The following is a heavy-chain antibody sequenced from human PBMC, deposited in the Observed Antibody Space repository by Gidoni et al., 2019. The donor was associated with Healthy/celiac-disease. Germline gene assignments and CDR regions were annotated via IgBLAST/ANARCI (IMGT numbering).Heavy chain of an antibody. J-gene: IGHJ4*02. CDR1: GFTFSSYA. CDR3: ARDPSPQLLALFDY. Sequence: QVQLVESGGGVVQPGRSLRLSCAASGFTFSSYAMHWVRQAPGKGLEWVAVISYDGSNKYYADSVKGRFTISRDNSKNTLYLQMNSLRAEDTAVYYCARDPSPQLLALFDYWGQGTLVTVSS. CDR2: ISYDGSNK. V-gene: IGHV3-30*04. D-gene: IGHD6-19*01.